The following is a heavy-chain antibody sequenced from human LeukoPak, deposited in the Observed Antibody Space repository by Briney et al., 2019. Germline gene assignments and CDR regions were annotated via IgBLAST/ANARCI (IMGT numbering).Heavy chain of an antibody. J-gene: IGHJ4*02. CDR1: GFTFSSYW. CDR3: ASGSGEPHY. CDR2: IKQDGSEK. V-gene: IGHV3-7*01. D-gene: IGHD7-27*01. Sequence: GRSLRLSCAASGFTFSSYWMTWVRQAPGKGLEWVANIKQDGSEKYYVDSVKGRFTISRDNAKNSLYLQMDSLRAEDTAVYYCASGSGEPHYWGQGTLVTVSS.